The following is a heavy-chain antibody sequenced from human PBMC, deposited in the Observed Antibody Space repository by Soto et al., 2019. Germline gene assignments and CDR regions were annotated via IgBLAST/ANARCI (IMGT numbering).Heavy chain of an antibody. D-gene: IGHD6-6*01. CDR3: AMFEGRYSSSSRFVY. V-gene: IGHV3-23*01. CDR2: ISGSGGST. J-gene: IGHJ4*02. Sequence: GGFLRLSCAAFGCNVRSNYIRWVLQGPGKGLEWVSAISGSGGSTYYADSVKGRFTISRDNSKNTLYLQMNSLRAEDTAVYYCAMFEGRYSSSSRFVYWGQGTLVTVSS. CDR1: GCNVRSNY.